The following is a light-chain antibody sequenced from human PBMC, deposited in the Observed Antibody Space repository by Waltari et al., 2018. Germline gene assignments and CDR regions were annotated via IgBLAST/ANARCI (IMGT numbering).Light chain of an antibody. CDR3: QQSYSRPLFT. V-gene: IGKV1-39*01. CDR2: SAS. CDR1: HTIDTY. J-gene: IGKJ3*01. Sequence: DLHMTQSPYSLSASIGDRVNITCRASHTIDTYLTWYRQRPGKAPDLLLSSASTLQSGVPSSFSGSGSATDFTPSIDTLQPEDFATDFCQQSYSRPLFTFGPGTKVYL.